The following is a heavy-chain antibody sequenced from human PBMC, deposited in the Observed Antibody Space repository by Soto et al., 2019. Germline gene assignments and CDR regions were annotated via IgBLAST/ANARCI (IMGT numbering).Heavy chain of an antibody. CDR1: GFIFDSYA. Sequence: VGSVRLSCTASGFIFDSYAMSWVRQAPGKGLECISTISGSGHNTYYADSVKGRFTISRDSSKDTVYLQMNNLRADDTAVYFCGGGPDYRNNYYYGMDVWGQGTTVTVSS. CDR2: ISGSGHNT. D-gene: IGHD3-10*01. CDR3: GGGPDYRNNYYYGMDV. J-gene: IGHJ6*02. V-gene: IGHV3-23*01.